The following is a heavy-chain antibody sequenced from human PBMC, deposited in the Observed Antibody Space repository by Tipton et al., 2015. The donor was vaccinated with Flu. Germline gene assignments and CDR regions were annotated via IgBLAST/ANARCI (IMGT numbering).Heavy chain of an antibody. V-gene: IGHV1-18*01. CDR1: GYNFFGFG. CDR2: TSPSTDNS. D-gene: IGHD3-10*01. J-gene: IGHJ5*02. CDR3: ARDASYYYGSGNDP. Sequence: QSGPEVKKPGASVKVSCKTSGYNFFGFGLSWVRQAPGQGLEWMGWTSPSTDNSVHAQKFQGRVTLTTDTSTATAYLELRSLTSDDTAVYYCARDASYYYGSGNDPWGQGTLVTV.